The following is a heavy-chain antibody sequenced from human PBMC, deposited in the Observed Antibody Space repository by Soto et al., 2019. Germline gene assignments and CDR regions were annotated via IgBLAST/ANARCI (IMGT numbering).Heavy chain of an antibody. D-gene: IGHD3-22*01. CDR1: GYSFTIYC. J-gene: IGHJ6*02. Sequence: PRRSLQLSCQGSGYSFTIYCIGWVRQLPGKGLEWMVIIYPGDSDTRYSPSFQGQVTISADKSISTAYLQWSSLKASDTAMYYCARHTDTYYYDSSGYFRSDYSMDGWGQGTTVNVS. V-gene: IGHV5-51*01. CDR2: IYPGDSDT. CDR3: ARHTDTYYYDSSGYFRSDYSMDG.